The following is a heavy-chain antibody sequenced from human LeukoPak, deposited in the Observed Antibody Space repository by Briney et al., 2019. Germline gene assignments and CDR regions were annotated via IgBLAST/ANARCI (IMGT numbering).Heavy chain of an antibody. J-gene: IGHJ4*02. CDR2: INHSGST. V-gene: IGHV4-34*01. CDR3: ARGFRGDNFDY. Sequence: ASETLSLTCAVYGGSFSGYYWSCIRQPPGKGLEWIGEINHSGSTNYNPSLKSRVTISVDTSKNQFSLKLSSVTAADTAVYFCARGFRGDNFDYWGQGTLVTVSS. CDR1: GGSFSGYY. D-gene: IGHD7-27*01.